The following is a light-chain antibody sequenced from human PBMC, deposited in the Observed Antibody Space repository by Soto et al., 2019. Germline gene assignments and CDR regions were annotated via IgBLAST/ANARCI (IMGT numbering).Light chain of an antibody. CDR2: DAS. Sequence: AIQLTQSPSSLSASVGDRVTITCRASQGSSSYLAGYQQKPGKAPKLLIYDASSLESGVPSRFSGSGSGTESPLTISRLQPDDFATYYCQQYASYSPTFGQGTKVDIK. J-gene: IGKJ1*01. V-gene: IGKV1-13*02. CDR3: QQYASYSPT. CDR1: QGSSSY.